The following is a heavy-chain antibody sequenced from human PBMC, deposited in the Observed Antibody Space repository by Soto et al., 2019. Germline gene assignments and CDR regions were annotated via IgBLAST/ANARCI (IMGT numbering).Heavy chain of an antibody. V-gene: IGHV1-69*06. J-gene: IGHJ5*02. D-gene: IGHD2-15*01. CDR3: ASEPEYCSGGSCCSGRWFDP. Sequence: QVQLVQSGAEVKKPGSSVKVSCKASGGTFSSYAISWVRQAPGQGLEWMGGIIPIFGTANYAQKFQGRVTITADKSTSTAYMELSSLRSEDTAVYYCASEPEYCSGGSCCSGRWFDPWGQGTLVTVSS. CDR2: IIPIFGTA. CDR1: GGTFSSYA.